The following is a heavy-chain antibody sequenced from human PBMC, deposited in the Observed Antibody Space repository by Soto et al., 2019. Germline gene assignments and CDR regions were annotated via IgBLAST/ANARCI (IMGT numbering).Heavy chain of an antibody. J-gene: IGHJ4*02. CDR2: ISGTGGST. D-gene: IGHD3-22*01. CDR1: GFTFSSYA. Sequence: PGGFLRLSCAASGFTFSSYAMSWVRQAPGKGLEWVSTISGTGGSTYYPDSVKGRFTISRDNSKNTVYLQMNSLRAEEAAVYYCAKEMASCYYLFDYWGQGTLVTVSS. V-gene: IGHV3-23*01. CDR3: AKEMASCYYLFDY.